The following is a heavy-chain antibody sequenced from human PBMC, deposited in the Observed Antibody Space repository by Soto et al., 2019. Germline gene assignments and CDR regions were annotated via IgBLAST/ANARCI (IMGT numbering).Heavy chain of an antibody. CDR3: ARDRCTNGVCYAPSDY. Sequence: GGSLRLSCATSGFTFSTYAMHWVRQAPGKGLEYVSAISSNGRSTYYANSVKGRFTISRDNSKNTLYLQMDSLRAEDMAVYYCARDRCTNGVCYAPSDYWGQGALVTVSS. CDR1: GFTFSTYA. D-gene: IGHD2-8*01. CDR2: ISSNGRST. V-gene: IGHV3-64*01. J-gene: IGHJ4*02.